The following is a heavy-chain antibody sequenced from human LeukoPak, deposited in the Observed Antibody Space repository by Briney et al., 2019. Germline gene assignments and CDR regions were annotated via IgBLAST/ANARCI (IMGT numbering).Heavy chain of an antibody. D-gene: IGHD4-17*01. V-gene: IGHV3-33*01. Sequence: PGRSLRLSYAASGFTFSSYGMHWVRQAPGKGLEWVAVIWYDGSNKYYADSVKGRFTISRDNSKNTLYLQMNSPRAEDTAVYYCARVRDYGDYHDGMDVWGQGTTVTVS. J-gene: IGHJ6*02. CDR1: GFTFSSYG. CDR2: IWYDGSNK. CDR3: ARVRDYGDYHDGMDV.